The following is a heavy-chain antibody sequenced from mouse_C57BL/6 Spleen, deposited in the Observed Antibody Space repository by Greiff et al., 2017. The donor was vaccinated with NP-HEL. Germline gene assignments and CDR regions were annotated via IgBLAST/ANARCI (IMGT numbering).Heavy chain of an antibody. V-gene: IGHV1-50*01. J-gene: IGHJ1*03. CDR1: GYTFTSYW. CDR3: ARYYSPYFDV. CDR2: IDPSDSYT. D-gene: IGHD2-12*01. Sequence: QVQLQQPGAELVKPGASVKLSCKASGYTFTSYWMQWVKQRPGQGLEWIGEIDPSDSYTNYNQKFKGKATLTVDTSSSTAYMQLSSLTSEDSAVYYCARYYSPYFDVWGTGTTVTVSS.